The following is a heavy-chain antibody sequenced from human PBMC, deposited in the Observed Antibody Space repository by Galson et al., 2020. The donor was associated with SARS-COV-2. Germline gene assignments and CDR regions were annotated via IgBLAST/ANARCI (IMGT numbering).Heavy chain of an antibody. V-gene: IGHV3-21*01. Sequence: NSGGSLRLSCAASGFTFSSYSMNWVRQAPGKGLEWVSSISSSSSYIYYADSVKGRFTISRDNAKNSLYLQMNSLRAEDTAVYYCAREGMGPLGVGFDYWGQGTLVTVSS. CDR3: AREGMGPLGVGFDY. CDR2: ISSSSSYI. J-gene: IGHJ4*02. CDR1: GFTFSSYS. D-gene: IGHD1-26*01.